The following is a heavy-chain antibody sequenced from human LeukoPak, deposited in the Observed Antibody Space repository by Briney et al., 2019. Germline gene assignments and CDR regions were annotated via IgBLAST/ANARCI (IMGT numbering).Heavy chain of an antibody. Sequence: GESLRLSCAASGFTFSSYAMSWVRRAPGKGLEWVSGISTSGGSASYADSVRGRFTISRDNSKNTLHLQMNSLRAEDTAVYYCAKGRYYDTSLFDPWGQGTLVTVSS. CDR1: GFTFSSYA. D-gene: IGHD3-22*01. CDR2: ISTSGGSA. V-gene: IGHV3-23*01. J-gene: IGHJ5*02. CDR3: AKGRYYDTSLFDP.